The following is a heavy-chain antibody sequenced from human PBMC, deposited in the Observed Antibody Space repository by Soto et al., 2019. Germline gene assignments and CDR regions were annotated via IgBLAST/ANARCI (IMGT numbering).Heavy chain of an antibody. Sequence: VQIVQSGTEVKKPGASVKISCESSGFNFQSYTIHWVRQAPGQRFEWMGYISGDTGKASYSQKFRNRVTFSRDRVASTAYLEVRSLAPEDTSTFFCARGAGTGKYYHYGVDVWGQGTTVIVSS. CDR2: ISGDTGKA. J-gene: IGHJ6*02. CDR1: GFNFQSYT. D-gene: IGHD1-1*01. CDR3: ARGAGTGKYYHYGVDV. V-gene: IGHV1-3*01.